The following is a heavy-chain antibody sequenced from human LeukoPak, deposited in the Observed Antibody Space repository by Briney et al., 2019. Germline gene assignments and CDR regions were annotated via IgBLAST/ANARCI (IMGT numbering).Heavy chain of an antibody. Sequence: PGGSLRLSCAASGFTFSDSYVTWVRQAPGKGVEWVAYISGSGHDINYSDSVKGRFTISRDNAKNSLYLQMNSLRAEDTAVYYCARAVAGDYWGQGTLVTVSS. V-gene: IGHV3-11*04. CDR3: ARAVAGDY. D-gene: IGHD6-19*01. CDR2: ISGSGHDI. CDR1: GFTFSDSY. J-gene: IGHJ4*02.